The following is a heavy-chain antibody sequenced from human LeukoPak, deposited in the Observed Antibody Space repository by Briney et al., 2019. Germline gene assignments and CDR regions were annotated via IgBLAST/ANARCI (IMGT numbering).Heavy chain of an antibody. D-gene: IGHD3-3*01. V-gene: IGHV4-59*01. Sequence: PSETLSLTCTVSGGSISSYYWSWIRQPPGKGLEWIGYIYYSGTTNYNPSLKSRVTISVDTSKYQFSLKLSSVTAADTAVYYCARGGYDFWSGYYPFDYWGQGTLVTVSS. CDR2: IYYSGTT. J-gene: IGHJ4*02. CDR3: ARGGYDFWSGYYPFDY. CDR1: GGSISSYY.